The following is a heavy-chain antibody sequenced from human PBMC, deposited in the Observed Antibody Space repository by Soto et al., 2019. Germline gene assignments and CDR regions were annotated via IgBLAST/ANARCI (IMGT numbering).Heavy chain of an antibody. CDR1: GCTFSSYA. D-gene: IGHD3-22*01. Sequence: AASVKVSCKASGCTFSSYAISWVRQAPGQGLEWMGGIIPIFGTANYAQKFQGRVTITADESTSTAYMELSSLRSEDTAVYYCARSYSSGYYGFDYWGQGTLVTVSS. J-gene: IGHJ4*02. CDR2: IIPIFGTA. V-gene: IGHV1-69*13. CDR3: ARSYSSGYYGFDY.